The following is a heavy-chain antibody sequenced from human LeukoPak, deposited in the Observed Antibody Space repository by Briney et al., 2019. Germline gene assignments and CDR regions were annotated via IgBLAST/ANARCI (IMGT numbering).Heavy chain of an antibody. Sequence: PGGSLRLSCAASGFTFSSYGMHWVRQAPGKGLEWVAVIWYDGSNKYYADSVKGRFTISRDNSKNTLYLQMNSLRAEDTAVYYCARDRIAAAGRYYYYGMDVWGQGTTVTVSS. V-gene: IGHV3-33*01. CDR3: ARDRIAAAGRYYYYGMDV. D-gene: IGHD6-13*01. CDR1: GFTFSSYG. CDR2: IWYDGSNK. J-gene: IGHJ6*02.